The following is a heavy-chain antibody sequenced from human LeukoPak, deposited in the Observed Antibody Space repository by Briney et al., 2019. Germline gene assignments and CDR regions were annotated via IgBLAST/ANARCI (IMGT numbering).Heavy chain of an antibody. J-gene: IGHJ4*02. CDR2: IYYSGGT. D-gene: IGHD5-12*01. Sequence: SETLSLTCTVSGGSISSSSYYWGWIRQPPGKRLEWIGSIYYSGGTYYNPSLKSRVTISVDTSKNQFSLKLSSVTAADTAVYYCARSGYSGYDYYYWGQGTLVTVSS. CDR3: ARSGYSGYDYYY. V-gene: IGHV4-39*01. CDR1: GGSISSSSYY.